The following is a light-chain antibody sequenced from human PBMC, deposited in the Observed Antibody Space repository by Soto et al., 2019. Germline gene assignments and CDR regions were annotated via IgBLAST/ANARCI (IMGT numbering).Light chain of an antibody. V-gene: IGKV3-15*01. CDR1: QSISSN. J-gene: IGKJ5*01. CDR3: QQYNNWPPGIT. Sequence: DIVMTQSPATLSVSPGDRATLSRRASQSISSNLAWYQQKPGQAPRLLVYGASTRATGIPARFSGSGSGKEFTLNISSLQSEDFAVYYCQQYNNWPPGITFGQGTRLEIK. CDR2: GAS.